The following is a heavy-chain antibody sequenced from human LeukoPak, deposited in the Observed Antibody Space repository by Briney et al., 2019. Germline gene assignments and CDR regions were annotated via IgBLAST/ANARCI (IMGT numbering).Heavy chain of an antibody. CDR3: ARDTLAAGMAYDY. CDR2: IYSGGST. V-gene: IGHV3-66*01. CDR1: GFTVSSNY. J-gene: IGHJ4*02. Sequence: GGSLRLSCAASGFTVSSNYMSWVRQAPGKGLEWVSVIYSGGSTYYADSVKGRFTISRDNSKNTLYLQMNSLRAEDTAVYYCARDTLAAGMAYDYWGQGTLVTVSS. D-gene: IGHD6-13*01.